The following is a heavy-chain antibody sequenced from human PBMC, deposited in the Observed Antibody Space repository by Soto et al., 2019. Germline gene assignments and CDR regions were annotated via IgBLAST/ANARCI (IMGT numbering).Heavy chain of an antibody. J-gene: IGHJ4*02. CDR3: ARDAPPELGGRYFFAF. D-gene: IGHD1-26*01. V-gene: IGHV1-46*03. Sequence: GASVKVSCKASGYTFTSYYMHWVRQAPGQGLEWMGIINPSGGSTSYAQKFQGRVTMTRDTSTSTVYMELSSLRSEDTAVYYCARDAPPELGGRYFFAFSGQGTLVPVSS. CDR1: GYTFTSYY. CDR2: INPSGGST.